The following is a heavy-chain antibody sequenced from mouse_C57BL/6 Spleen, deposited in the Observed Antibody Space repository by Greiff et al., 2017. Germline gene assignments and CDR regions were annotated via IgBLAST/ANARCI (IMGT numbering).Heavy chain of an antibody. CDR3: AKKDDYDPSFAY. CDR1: GFSLTSYG. V-gene: IGHV2-5*01. Sequence: QVQLKQSGPGLVQPSQCLSITCTVSGFSLTSYGVHWVRQSPGKGLEWLGVIWRGGSTDYTAAFMSRLSITEDNSKSQVFFKMNRLQADDTAIYYCAKKDDYDPSFAYWGQGTLVTVSA. D-gene: IGHD2-4*01. J-gene: IGHJ3*01. CDR2: IWRGGST.